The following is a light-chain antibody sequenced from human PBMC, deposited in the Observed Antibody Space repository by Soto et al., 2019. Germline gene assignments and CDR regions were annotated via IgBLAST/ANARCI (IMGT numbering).Light chain of an antibody. CDR2: EVD. Sequence: QSVLAQPASVSGSPGQSTIISCTGTSSDVGGYNYVSWYQQHPGKAPKFLIYEVDNRASGISDRFSGSKSGNTASLTISGLQAEDEADYHCSSYTSSNTLVFGTGTKVTVL. V-gene: IGLV2-14*01. J-gene: IGLJ1*01. CDR3: SSYTSSNTLV. CDR1: SSDVGGYNY.